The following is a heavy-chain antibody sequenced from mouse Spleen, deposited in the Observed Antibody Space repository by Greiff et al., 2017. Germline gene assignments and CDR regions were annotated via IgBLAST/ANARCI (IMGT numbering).Heavy chain of an antibody. CDR2: IWRGGST. J-gene: IGHJ2*01. Sequence: QVQLKESGPGLVQPSQSLSITCTVSGFSLTSYGVHWVRQSPGKGLEWLGVIWRGGSTDYNAAFMSRMSITKDNSKSQVFFKMNSLQADDTAIYYCAKNSPTGTGYFDYWGQGTTLTVSS. D-gene: IGHD4-1*02. CDR1: GFSLTSYG. CDR3: AKNSPTGTGYFDY. V-gene: IGHV2-5*01.